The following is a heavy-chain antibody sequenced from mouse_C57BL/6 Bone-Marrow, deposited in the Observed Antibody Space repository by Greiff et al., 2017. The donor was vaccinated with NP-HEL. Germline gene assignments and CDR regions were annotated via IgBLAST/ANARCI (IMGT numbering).Heavy chain of an antibody. J-gene: IGHJ3*01. CDR1: GYTFTSYW. CDR3: ARYDYDGFAY. CDR2: IDPSDSYT. D-gene: IGHD2-4*01. Sequence: QVQLQQPGAELVKPGASVKLSCKASGYTFTSYWMQWVKQRPGQGLEWIGEIDPSDSYTNYNQKFKGKATLTVDTSSSTACMQLSSLTSEDSAVYYCARYDYDGFAYWGQGTLVTVSA. V-gene: IGHV1-50*01.